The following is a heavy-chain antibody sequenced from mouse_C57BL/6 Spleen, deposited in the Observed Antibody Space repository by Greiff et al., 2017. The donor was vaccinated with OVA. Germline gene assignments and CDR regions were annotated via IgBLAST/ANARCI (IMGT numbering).Heavy chain of an antibody. J-gene: IGHJ4*01. CDR1: GFSLTSYG. Sequence: VQLQQSGPGLVQPSQSLSITCTVSGFSLTSYGVNWVRQSPGKGLEWLGVIWRGGSTDYNAAFISRLSISKDNSKSQVFFKMNSLQADDTAIYYCARNSYYYGRHYYAMYYWGQGTSVTVSS. V-gene: IGHV2-2*01. CDR3: ARNSYYYGRHYYAMYY. D-gene: IGHD1-1*01. CDR2: IWRGGST.